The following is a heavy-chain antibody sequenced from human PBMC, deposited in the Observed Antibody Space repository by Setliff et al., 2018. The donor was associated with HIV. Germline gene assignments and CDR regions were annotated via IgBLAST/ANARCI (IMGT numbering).Heavy chain of an antibody. D-gene: IGHD3-3*01. CDR2: INPNSGGT. Sequence: ASVKVSCKASGYTFTSYAMHWVRQAPGQRLEWMGWINPNSGGTNYAQKFQGRVTMTRDTSITTAYMELSRLRSDDTAVYYCARERITIFGSPRDYWGQGTLVTVSS. V-gene: IGHV1-2*02. CDR3: ARERITIFGSPRDY. CDR1: GYTFTSYA. J-gene: IGHJ4*02.